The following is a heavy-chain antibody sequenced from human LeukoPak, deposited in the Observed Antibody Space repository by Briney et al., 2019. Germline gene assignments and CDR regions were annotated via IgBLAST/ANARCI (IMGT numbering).Heavy chain of an antibody. Sequence: GASLRLSCAVSGVTFRSYGMHWVRPAPGKGLEWVALISADRNDKLYRDDVRGRFTISRDDSKSTLYLQMNSLRAEDTAVYYCTTKVTRGNSGDDYDDWGQGTLVTVS. J-gene: IGHJ4*02. CDR1: GVTFRSYG. D-gene: IGHD5-12*01. CDR2: ISADRNDK. CDR3: TTKVTRGNSGDDYDD. V-gene: IGHV3-30*03.